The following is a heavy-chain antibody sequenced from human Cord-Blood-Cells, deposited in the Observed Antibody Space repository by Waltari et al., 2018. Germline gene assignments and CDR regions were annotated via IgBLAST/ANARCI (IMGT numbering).Heavy chain of an antibody. CDR1: GGSISSSSYY. V-gene: IGHV4-39*01. CDR3: ARHFGRNIVVVPAAIDY. Sequence: QLQLQESGPGLVKPSETLSLTCTVSGGSISSSSYYWGRIRQLPGKGLEWIGSINYSGSTYYNPSLKSRVTISVDTSKNQFSLKLSSVTAADTAVYYCARHFGRNIVVVPAAIDYWGQGTLVTVSS. J-gene: IGHJ4*02. CDR2: INYSGST. D-gene: IGHD2-2*01.